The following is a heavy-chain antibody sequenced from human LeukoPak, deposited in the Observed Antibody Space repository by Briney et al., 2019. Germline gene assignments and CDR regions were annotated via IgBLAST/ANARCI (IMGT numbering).Heavy chain of an antibody. J-gene: IGHJ4*02. CDR3: AKDTTYYYDSSGLYYFDY. V-gene: IGHV3-30*02. CDR1: GFTFSSYG. CDR2: IRYDGSNK. Sequence: GGSLRLSCAASGFTFSSYGMHWVRQAPGKGLEWVAFIRYDGSNKYYADSVKGRFTISRDNSKNTLYLQMNSLRAEDTAVYYCAKDTTYYYDSSGLYYFDYWGQGTLVTVFS. D-gene: IGHD3-22*01.